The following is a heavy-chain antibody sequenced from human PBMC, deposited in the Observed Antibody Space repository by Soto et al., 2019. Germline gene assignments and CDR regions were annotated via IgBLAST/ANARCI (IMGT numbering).Heavy chain of an antibody. V-gene: IGHV3-30*18. CDR1: GFTFRSYG. D-gene: IGHD2-21*01. CDR3: EKNFSPLIPDSYFDS. Sequence: GGSLRLSCAASGFTFRSYGMPWARQAPGRGLEWVAVISYDGSYKSYEDSVKGRFTISRDNYKNTLHLQNDRLSAVHTAVYYCEKNFSPLIPDSYFDSWGQGTLVTFSS. J-gene: IGHJ4*02. CDR2: ISYDGSYK.